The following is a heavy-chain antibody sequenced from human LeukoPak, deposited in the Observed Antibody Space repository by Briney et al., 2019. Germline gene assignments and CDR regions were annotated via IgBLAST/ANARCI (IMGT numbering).Heavy chain of an antibody. D-gene: IGHD3-10*01. CDR1: GFTFDDYA. V-gene: IGHV3-9*01. Sequence: CLRLSWAPAGFTFDDYAMHWVRQPPGKGREWVSGIRWNSGSIGYEDSVKGRFTISRDNAKNSLYLQMNSLRAEDTALYYCAKGTGSYIHDAFDIWGQGTMVTVSS. J-gene: IGHJ3*02. CDR3: AKGTGSYIHDAFDI. CDR2: IRWNSGSI.